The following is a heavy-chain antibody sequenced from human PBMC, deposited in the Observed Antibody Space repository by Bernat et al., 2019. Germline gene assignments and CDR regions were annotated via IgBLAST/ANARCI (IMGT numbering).Heavy chain of an antibody. V-gene: IGHV3-30*01. J-gene: IGHJ4*02. CDR2: ISYDGSNK. Sequence: QVQLVESGGGVVQPGRSLRLSCAASGFTFSSYAMHWVRQAPGKGLEWVAVISYDGSNKYYADSVKGRFTISRDNSKNTLYLQMNSLRAEDTAVYYCARGDGYSYGYAYWGQGTLVTVSS. CDR1: GFTFSSYA. D-gene: IGHD5-18*01. CDR3: ARGDGYSYGYAY.